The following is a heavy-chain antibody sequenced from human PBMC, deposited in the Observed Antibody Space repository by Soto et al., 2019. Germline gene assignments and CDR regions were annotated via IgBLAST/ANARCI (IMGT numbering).Heavy chain of an antibody. J-gene: IGHJ5*02. Sequence: QVQLVQSGAEVKKPGSSVKVSCKASGGTFTSYTITWVRQAPGQGLEWMGRIIPILGIANYAQNFQGRVTITADKSTSTAYMELSSLRSEDTAVYYCARDAVRDYGDPGWFDPWGQGPLVTVSS. CDR3: ARDAVRDYGDPGWFDP. V-gene: IGHV1-69*08. CDR2: IIPILGIA. D-gene: IGHD4-17*01. CDR1: GGTFTSYT.